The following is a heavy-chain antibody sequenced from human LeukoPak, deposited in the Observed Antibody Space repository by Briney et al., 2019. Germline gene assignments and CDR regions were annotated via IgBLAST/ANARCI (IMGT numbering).Heavy chain of an antibody. CDR2: ISSHDLNI. CDR1: GFTFSDYY. Sequence: GGSLRLSCAASGFTFSDYYMSWIRQAPGEGLECVAYISSHDLNIYYADSVKGRFTISRDNAKKSLYLEMNNLRAEDTAVYYCATDGAGFDTWGQGGLVTVSS. V-gene: IGHV3-11*01. J-gene: IGHJ5*02. CDR3: ATDGAGFDT.